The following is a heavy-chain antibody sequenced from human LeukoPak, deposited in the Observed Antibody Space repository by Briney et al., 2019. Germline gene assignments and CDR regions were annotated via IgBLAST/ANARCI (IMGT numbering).Heavy chain of an antibody. CDR1: GFTFSDYY. CDR2: TRNKANSYTT. J-gene: IGHJ4*02. Sequence: PGGSLRLSCAASGFTFSDYYMDWVRQAPGKGLEWVGRTRNKANSYTTEYAASVKGRFTISRDDSKNSLYLQMNSLKTEDTAVYYCARADRGDRYYFDYWGQGILVTVSP. V-gene: IGHV3-72*01. D-gene: IGHD3-16*01. CDR3: ARADRGDRYYFDY.